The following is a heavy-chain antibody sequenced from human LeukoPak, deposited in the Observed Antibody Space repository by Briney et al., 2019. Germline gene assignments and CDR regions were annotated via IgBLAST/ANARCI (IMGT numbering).Heavy chain of an antibody. J-gene: IGHJ4*02. D-gene: IGHD3-10*01. CDR2: IKQDGSEK. V-gene: IGHV3-7*01. CDR1: GFTFSSYW. Sequence: PGGSLRLSCAASGFTFSSYWMSWVRQAPWKGLEWVANIKQDGSEKYYVDSVKGRFTISRDNAKNSLYLQMNSLRAEDTAVYYCARDPSITDPPYFDYWGQGTLVTVSS. CDR3: ARDPSITDPPYFDY.